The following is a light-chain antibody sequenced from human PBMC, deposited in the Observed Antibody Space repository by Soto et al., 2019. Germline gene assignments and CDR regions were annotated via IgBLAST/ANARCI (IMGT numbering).Light chain of an antibody. CDR3: AAWDDSLNGCV. CDR1: SSNIGNNA. V-gene: IGLV1-36*01. Sequence: SVLTQPPSVSEAPRQRVTISCSGSSSNIGNNAVNWYQQLPGKAPKLLMFYDNLLPSGVSDRFSGSKSDTSASLAISGLQSEDEADYYCAAWDDSLNGCVFGTGTKVTVL. CDR2: YDN. J-gene: IGLJ1*01.